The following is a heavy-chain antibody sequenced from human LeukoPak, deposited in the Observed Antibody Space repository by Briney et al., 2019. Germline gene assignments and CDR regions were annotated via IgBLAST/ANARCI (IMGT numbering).Heavy chain of an antibody. V-gene: IGHV3-11*05. CDR1: GFTFSDYY. J-gene: IGHJ4*02. D-gene: IGHD4-17*01. CDR2: ISSSSSYT. CDR3: ARVPAYGDYFDY. Sequence: AGSLRLSCAASGFTFSDYYMSWIRQAPRKGLDWVSYISSSSSYTNYTDSVKGRFTISRDNAKNSLYLQMNSLRAEDTAVYYCARVPAYGDYFDYWGQGTLVTVSS.